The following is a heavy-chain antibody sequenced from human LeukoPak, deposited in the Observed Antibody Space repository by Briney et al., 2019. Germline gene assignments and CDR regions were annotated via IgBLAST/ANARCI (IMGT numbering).Heavy chain of an antibody. J-gene: IGHJ4*02. CDR1: GFTFSSYG. D-gene: IGHD2-15*01. V-gene: IGHV3-30*18. Sequence: AGGSLRLSCAASGFTFSSYGMHWVRQAPGEGLEWVAVISYDGSNKYYADSVKGRFTISRDNSKNTLYLQMNSLRAEDTAVYYCAKALAPIVVVVAATLDYWGQGTLVTVSS. CDR2: ISYDGSNK. CDR3: AKALAPIVVVVAATLDY.